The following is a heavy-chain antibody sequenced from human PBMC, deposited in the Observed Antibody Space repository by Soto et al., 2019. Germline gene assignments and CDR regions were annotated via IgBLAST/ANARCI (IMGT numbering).Heavy chain of an antibody. CDR2: ISSSSSTI. J-gene: IGHJ5*02. CDR3: AREDNGNDDDWFDP. CDR1: GFTFSSYS. V-gene: IGHV3-48*01. Sequence: GGSLRLSCAASGFTFSSYSMNWVRQAPGKGLEWVSYISSSSSTIYYADSVKGRFTISRDNAKNSLYLQMNSLRAEDTAVYYCAREDNGNDDDWFDPWGQGTLVTVSS. D-gene: IGHD1-20*01.